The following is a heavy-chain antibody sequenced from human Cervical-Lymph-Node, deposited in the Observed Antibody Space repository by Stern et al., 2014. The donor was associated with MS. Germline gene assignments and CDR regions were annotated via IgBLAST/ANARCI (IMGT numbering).Heavy chain of an antibody. CDR2: ITSTSYI. CDR3: ARDSINYYYGMDV. V-gene: IGHV3-21*01. D-gene: IGHD2/OR15-2a*01. Sequence: EVQLLESGGGLVKPGGALRLSCAASGFTFSTYNMNWVRQAPGKGLEWVSSITSTSYIYDSDSVKGRFTISRDNAKNSLYLQMNSLRAEDTAVYYCARDSINYYYGMDVWGQGTTVTVS. CDR1: GFTFSTYN. J-gene: IGHJ6*02.